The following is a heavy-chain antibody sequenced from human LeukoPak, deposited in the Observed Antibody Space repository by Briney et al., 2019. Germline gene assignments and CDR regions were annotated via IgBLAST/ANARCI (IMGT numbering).Heavy chain of an antibody. Sequence: SDTLSLPCAVYGGPLSGYYWSWIRQPPGKGLEWIGDINHRGSTNYNPSLKSRVTISVDTPKNLFSLQRNSVTPEDTAVYYCAREGGSGARLLDYWGQGTLVTVSS. CDR1: GGPLSGYY. J-gene: IGHJ4*02. CDR2: INHRGST. D-gene: IGHD1-26*01. CDR3: AREGGSGARLLDY. V-gene: IGHV4-34*01.